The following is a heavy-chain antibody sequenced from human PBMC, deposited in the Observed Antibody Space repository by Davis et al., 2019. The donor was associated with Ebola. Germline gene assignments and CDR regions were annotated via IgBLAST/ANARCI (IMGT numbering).Heavy chain of an antibody. CDR3: AREQLGPDH. V-gene: IGHV1-18*04. J-gene: IGHJ4*02. CDR2: INSYNGDT. Sequence: ASVKVSCKTSGYTFTTYTLTWMRQAPGQGLEWMGWINSYNGDTSYSQKLQGRVTMTADTSTNTAYMELRGLTSGDTAFYFCAREQLGPDHWGQGTLVTVSS. D-gene: IGHD1-1*01. CDR1: GYTFTTYT.